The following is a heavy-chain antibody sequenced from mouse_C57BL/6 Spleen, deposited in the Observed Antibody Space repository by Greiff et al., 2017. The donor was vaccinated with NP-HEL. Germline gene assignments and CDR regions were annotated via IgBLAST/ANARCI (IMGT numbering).Heavy chain of an antibody. D-gene: IGHD2-14*01. J-gene: IGHJ4*01. CDR3: TRLGNGAMDY. V-gene: IGHV1-15*01. Sequence: VQLQESGAELVRPGASVTLSCKASGYTFTDYEMHWVKQTPVHGLEWIGALDPETGGTAYNQKFKGKAILTADKSSSTAYMELRSLTSEDSAVYYCTRLGNGAMDYWGQGTSVTVSS. CDR1: GYTFTDYE. CDR2: LDPETGGT.